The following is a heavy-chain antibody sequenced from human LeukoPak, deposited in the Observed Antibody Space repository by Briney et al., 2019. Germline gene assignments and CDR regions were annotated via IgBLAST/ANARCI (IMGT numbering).Heavy chain of an antibody. CDR3: ARVKLDDFWSGYRNWFDP. J-gene: IGHJ5*02. D-gene: IGHD3-3*01. V-gene: IGHV3-11*01. CDR2: ISSSGSTI. Sequence: PGGSLRLSCAASGFTFSDYYMSWIRQAPGKGLEWVSYISSSGSTIYYADSVKGRFTISRDNAKNSLYLQVNSLGAEDTAVYYCARVKLDDFWSGYRNWFDPWGQGTLVTVSS. CDR1: GFTFSDYY.